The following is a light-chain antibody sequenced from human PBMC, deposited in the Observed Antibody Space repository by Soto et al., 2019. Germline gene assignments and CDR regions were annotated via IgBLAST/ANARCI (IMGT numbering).Light chain of an antibody. J-gene: IGLJ1*01. Sequence: QSALTQAPSVAGSPGQSVTISCTGTNNDVGGYKGVSWYQQSPGTAPKLMIYEVSNRPSGVPDRFSGSKSGNTASLTISGLQAEDEADYYCFSFTRSDTYVFGTGNKVTVL. CDR3: FSFTRSDTYV. CDR1: NNDVGGYKG. V-gene: IGLV2-18*02. CDR2: EVS.